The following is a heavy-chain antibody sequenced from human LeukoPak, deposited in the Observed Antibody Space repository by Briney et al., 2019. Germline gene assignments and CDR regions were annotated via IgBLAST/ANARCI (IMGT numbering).Heavy chain of an antibody. CDR3: AKDQRRGYCSSTSCYIDY. CDR1: GFTFSSYA. Sequence: GGSLRLSCAASGFTFSSYAMTWVRQAPGKGVEWVSAISGSADSTYYADSVKGRFTISRDNSKNTLYLQMNSLRAEDTAVYYCAKDQRRGYCSSTSCYIDYWGQGTLVTVSS. D-gene: IGHD2-2*02. CDR2: ISGSADST. V-gene: IGHV3-23*01. J-gene: IGHJ4*02.